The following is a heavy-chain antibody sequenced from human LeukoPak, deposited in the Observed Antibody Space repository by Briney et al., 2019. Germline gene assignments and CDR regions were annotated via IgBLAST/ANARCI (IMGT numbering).Heavy chain of an antibody. V-gene: IGHV3-9*01. CDR3: AKDGSSGWYPYFDY. Sequence: SGGSLRLSCAASGFTFDDYAMHWVRQAPGKGLEWVSGISWNSGSIGYADSVKGRSTISRDNAKNSLYLQMNSLRAEDTALYYCAKDGSSGWYPYFDYWGQGTLVTVSS. D-gene: IGHD6-19*01. CDR1: GFTFDDYA. CDR2: ISWNSGSI. J-gene: IGHJ4*02.